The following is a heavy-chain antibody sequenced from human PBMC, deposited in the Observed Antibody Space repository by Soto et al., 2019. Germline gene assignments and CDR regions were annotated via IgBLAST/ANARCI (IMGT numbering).Heavy chain of an antibody. CDR1: GGSFSGYY. CDR3: ASFESSLYYFDY. J-gene: IGHJ4*02. V-gene: IGHV4-34*01. CDR2: INHSGST. D-gene: IGHD3-9*01. Sequence: SETLSLTCAVYGGSFSGYYWSWIRQPPGKGLEWIGEINHSGSTNYNPSLKSRVTISVDTSKNQFSLKLSSVTAADTAVYYCASFESSLYYFDYWGQGTLVT.